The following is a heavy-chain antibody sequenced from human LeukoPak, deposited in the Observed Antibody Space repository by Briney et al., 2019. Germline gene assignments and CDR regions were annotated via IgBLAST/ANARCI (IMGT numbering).Heavy chain of an antibody. V-gene: IGHV3-48*04. CDR1: GFTFSSYS. D-gene: IGHD3-22*01. CDR2: ISDSSSAM. J-gene: IGHJ4*02. Sequence: GGSLRLSCAASGFTFSSYSMNWVRQAPGKGLEWVSYISDSSSAMYYADSVKGRFTISRDNAKKLLYLQMNSLRAEDTAVYYCARLYYYDSSGYYFTTGWLFDYWGQGTLVTVSS. CDR3: ARLYYYDSSGYYFTTGWLFDY.